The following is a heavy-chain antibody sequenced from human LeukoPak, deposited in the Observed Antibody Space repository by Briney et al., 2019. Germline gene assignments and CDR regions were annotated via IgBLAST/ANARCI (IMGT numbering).Heavy chain of an antibody. Sequence: GASVKVSCKASGGTFSSYAISWVRQAPGQGLEWMGGIIPIFGTANYAQKFQGRVTITADESTSTAYMELSSLRSEDTAVYYCARESGMITFGGVMLYWGQGTLVTVSS. CDR3: ARESGMITFGGVMLY. CDR2: IIPIFGTA. D-gene: IGHD3-16*01. V-gene: IGHV1-69*13. J-gene: IGHJ4*02. CDR1: GGTFSSYA.